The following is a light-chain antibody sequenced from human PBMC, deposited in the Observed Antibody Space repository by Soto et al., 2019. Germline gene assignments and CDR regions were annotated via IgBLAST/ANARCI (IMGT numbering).Light chain of an antibody. CDR1: QSVGGSF. CDR2: GRS. J-gene: IGKJ5*01. Sequence: EIVLTQSPGTLSSSPGERVTLSCRASQSVGGSFLAWYHQKPGQAPRLLLSGRSSRASGIPNRFSGSGSGTDFTLTIRRLEPEDFGIYYCQQYARSTTFGQGTRLEIK. V-gene: IGKV3-20*01. CDR3: QQYARSTT.